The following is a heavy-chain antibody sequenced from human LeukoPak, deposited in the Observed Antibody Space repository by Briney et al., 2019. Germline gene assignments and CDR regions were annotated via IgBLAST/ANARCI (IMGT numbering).Heavy chain of an antibody. CDR1: GFTFSSYA. J-gene: IGHJ4*02. CDR2: ISGSGGST. V-gene: IGHV3-23*01. Sequence: GGSLRLSCAASGFTFSSYAMSWVRQAPGKGLEWVSAISGSGGSTYYADSVKGRFTISRDNSKNTLYLQMNSLRAEDTAVYYCAKDRPYRSSEIHYFDYWGQGTLVTVSS. CDR3: AKDRPYRSSEIHYFDY. D-gene: IGHD6-6*01.